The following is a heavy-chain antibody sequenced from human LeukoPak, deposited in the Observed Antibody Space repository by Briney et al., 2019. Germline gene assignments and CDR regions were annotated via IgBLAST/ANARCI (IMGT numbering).Heavy chain of an antibody. CDR3: AKVKDYYGSGSYYNTYYYYMDV. CDR1: GFTFSSFS. CDR2: ISGSGGST. D-gene: IGHD3-10*01. J-gene: IGHJ6*03. Sequence: GGSLRLSCAASGFTFSSFSMNWVRQAPGKGLEWVSAISGSGGSTYYADSVKGRFTISRDNSKNTLYLQMNSLRAEDTAVYYCAKVKDYYGSGSYYNTYYYYMDVWGKGTTVTVSS. V-gene: IGHV3-23*01.